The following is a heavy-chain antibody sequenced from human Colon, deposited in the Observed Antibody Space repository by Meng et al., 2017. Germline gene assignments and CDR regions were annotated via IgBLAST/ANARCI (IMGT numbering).Heavy chain of an antibody. D-gene: IGHD4-11*01. CDR1: GYTFTGYY. CDR3: ARAARIYSNYGMDV. CDR2: INPNSGGT. V-gene: IGHV1-2*06. J-gene: IGHJ6*02. Sequence: ASVKVSCKASGYTFTGYYMHWVRQAPGQGLEWMGRINPNSGGTNYAQKFQGRVTMTRDTSISTAYMELSRLRSDDTAVYYCARAARIYSNYGMDVWGQGTTVTGAS.